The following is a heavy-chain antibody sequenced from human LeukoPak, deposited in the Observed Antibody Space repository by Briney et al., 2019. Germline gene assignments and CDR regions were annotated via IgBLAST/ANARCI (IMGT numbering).Heavy chain of an antibody. V-gene: IGHV3-9*01. J-gene: IGHJ6*02. CDR3: AKGRNADTYGMDV. CDR2: ISWNSGSI. Sequence: PGGSLRLSCAASGFTFDDYAMHWVRQAPGKGLEWVSGISWNSGSIGYADSVKGRFTISRDNAKNSLYLQMNSLRAEDTALYYCAKGRNADTYGMDVWGQGTTVTVSS. CDR1: GFTFDDYA.